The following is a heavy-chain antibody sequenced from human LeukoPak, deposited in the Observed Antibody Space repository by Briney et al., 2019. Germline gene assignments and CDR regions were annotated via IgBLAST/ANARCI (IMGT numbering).Heavy chain of an antibody. CDR3: AHSRITMVRGVIILPRFDY. J-gene: IGHJ4*02. D-gene: IGHD3-10*01. CDR2: IYWNGDN. CDR1: GFSLRASGLG. V-gene: IGHV2-5*01. Sequence: SGPTLVCPVPALTLTCTFSGFSLRASGLGVGWIRQPPAKALDWLALIYWNGDNRFTPSPKSRPTITEDTSKNQVDPTMSNMDPVDTATYYCAHSRITMVRGVIILPRFDYWGQGTLVTVSP.